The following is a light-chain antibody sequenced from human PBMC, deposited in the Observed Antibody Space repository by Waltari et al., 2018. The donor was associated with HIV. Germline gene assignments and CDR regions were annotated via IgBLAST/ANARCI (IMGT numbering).Light chain of an antibody. J-gene: IGLJ1*01. V-gene: IGLV2-23*02. CDR2: DVS. Sequence: QSALTQPASVSGFPGPSITISCTGSSRDLGSYNYVSWYQQHPGKAPKLLIYDVSKRPSGVSNRFSGSKSGNTASLTISGLQAEDEADYYCCSYAGSNTYLFGTGTEVTVL. CDR1: SRDLGSYNY. CDR3: CSYAGSNTYL.